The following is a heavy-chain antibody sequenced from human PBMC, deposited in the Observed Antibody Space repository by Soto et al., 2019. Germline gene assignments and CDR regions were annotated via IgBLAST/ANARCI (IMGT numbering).Heavy chain of an antibody. D-gene: IGHD5-18*01. J-gene: IGHJ4*02. CDR3: GRVNPGYSYVIH. CDR1: GFPFSTYS. V-gene: IGHV3-30*03. CDR2: ISYDGSNK. Sequence: PGGSLRLSCAASGFPFSTYSMNWVRQAPGKGLEWVAVISYDGSNKYYADSVKGRFTISRDNAKNTLYLQMNSLRVEDTAVYYCGRVNPGYSYVIHWGRGTLVTVSS.